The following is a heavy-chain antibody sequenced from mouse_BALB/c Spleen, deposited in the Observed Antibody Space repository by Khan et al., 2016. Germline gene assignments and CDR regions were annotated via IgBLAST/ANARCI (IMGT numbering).Heavy chain of an antibody. V-gene: IGHV14-3*02. D-gene: IGHD3-2*02. J-gene: IGHJ2*01. Sequence: VRLQQSGAELVKPGASVKLSCTAYGFNIKGTYVHWVKQRPEQGLEWIGRIDPANGNAEYDPKFQGKATITADTYSNTAYLQLSSLTSEDTAVLYCARSGVVPHCDYGGQGTTLTVSS. CDR1: GFNIKGTY. CDR3: ARSGVVPHCDY. CDR2: IDPANGNA.